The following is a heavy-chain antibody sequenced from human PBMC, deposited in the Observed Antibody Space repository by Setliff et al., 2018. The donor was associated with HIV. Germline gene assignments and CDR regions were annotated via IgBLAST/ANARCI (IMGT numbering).Heavy chain of an antibody. J-gene: IGHJ4*02. V-gene: IGHV4-39*01. CDR3: AKHAPSGELYYFDH. CDR1: GGSIKSSSDY. Sequence: SETLSLTCTVSGGSIKSSSDYWGWIRQPPGKGLEWIGSIYYSGSTYYNPSLMSRVTISVDTSMNQFSLKLGSVTAADTALYYCAKHAPSGELYYFDHWSQGNLVTVSS. CDR2: IYYSGST. D-gene: IGHD3-10*01.